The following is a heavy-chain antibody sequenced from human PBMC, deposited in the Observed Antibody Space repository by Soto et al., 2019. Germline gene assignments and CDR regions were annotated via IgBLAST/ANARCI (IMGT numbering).Heavy chain of an antibody. D-gene: IGHD3-16*01. Sequence: QITLKESGPTLVKPTQTLTLTCTFSGFSLNTYGVGVGWIRQPPGKALEWLALIYWDDDKRYSPSLKSRLTITKDTSKNQVVLTMTNMDPVDTVTYYCASALGSWGAYYFDYWGQGTLVTVSS. CDR3: ASALGSWGAYYFDY. CDR2: IYWDDDK. J-gene: IGHJ4*02. V-gene: IGHV2-5*02. CDR1: GFSLNTYGVG.